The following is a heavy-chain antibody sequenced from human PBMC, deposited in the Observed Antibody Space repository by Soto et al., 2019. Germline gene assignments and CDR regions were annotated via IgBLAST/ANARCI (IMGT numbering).Heavy chain of an antibody. J-gene: IGHJ6*02. CDR3: VRENYYYGMDV. V-gene: IGHV3-23*01. Sequence: GGSLRLSSAASDFTLSSYGMTWVRQAPGKGLEWVSTIRGRGGTTFYADSVKARFTISRDDSKNTLFLQMNSLRVEDTAMYYCVRENYYYGMDVWGQGTAVTVSS. CDR2: IRGRGGTT. CDR1: DFTLSSYG.